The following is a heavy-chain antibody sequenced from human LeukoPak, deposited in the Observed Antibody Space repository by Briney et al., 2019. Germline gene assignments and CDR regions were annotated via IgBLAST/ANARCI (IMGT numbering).Heavy chain of an antibody. Sequence: ASVKVSCKASGYTFTSYGISWVRQAPGQGLEWMGWISAYNGNTNYAQKLQGRVTMTTDTSTSTAYMELRSLRSDDTAVYYCARVLSDYGASDWFDPWGQGTLVTVSS. CDR2: ISAYNGNT. CDR1: GYTFTSYG. V-gene: IGHV1-18*04. D-gene: IGHD4-17*01. J-gene: IGHJ5*02. CDR3: ARVLSDYGASDWFDP.